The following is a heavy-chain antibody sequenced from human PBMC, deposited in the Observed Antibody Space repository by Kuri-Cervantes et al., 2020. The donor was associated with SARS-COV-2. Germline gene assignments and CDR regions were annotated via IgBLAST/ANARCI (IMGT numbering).Heavy chain of an antibody. J-gene: IGHJ4*02. CDR3: AKLALWTGDHNGKFDC. Sequence: GESLKISCAASGFTFSSYEMNWVRQAPGKGLEWVSYISSSGSTIYYADSVKGRFTISRDNAKNSLYLQMNSLRAEDTAVYYCAKLALWTGDHNGKFDCWGQGTLVTVSS. CDR1: GFTFSSYE. D-gene: IGHD3/OR15-3a*01. CDR2: ISSSGSTI. V-gene: IGHV3-48*03.